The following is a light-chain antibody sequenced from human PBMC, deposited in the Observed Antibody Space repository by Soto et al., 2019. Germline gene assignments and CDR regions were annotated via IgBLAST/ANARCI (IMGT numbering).Light chain of an antibody. V-gene: IGKV1-8*01. CDR2: AAS. J-gene: IGKJ1*01. CDR3: QQYYSYLLWT. CDR1: QGISSY. Sequence: AIRMTQSPSSLSASTGDRVTITCRASQGISSYLAWYQQKPGKAPKLLIYAASTLQSGVPSRFSGSGSGTDFTLTISCLQSEDFATYYCQQYYSYLLWTFGQGTKVEIK.